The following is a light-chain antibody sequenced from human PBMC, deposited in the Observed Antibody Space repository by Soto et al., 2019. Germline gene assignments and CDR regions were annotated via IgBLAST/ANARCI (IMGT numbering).Light chain of an antibody. V-gene: IGKV3-20*01. CDR1: QSVSSSY. CDR3: QQYGTSPRT. J-gene: IGKJ1*01. CDR2: DAS. Sequence: IVWTQSPGTLSLSPGERATLSWRASQSVSSSYLAWYQQKPGQAPRLLSYDASSRATGIPDRFSGSGSGTDFTLTITRLQPEDFEVYFCQQYGTSPRTFGQGTKVDI.